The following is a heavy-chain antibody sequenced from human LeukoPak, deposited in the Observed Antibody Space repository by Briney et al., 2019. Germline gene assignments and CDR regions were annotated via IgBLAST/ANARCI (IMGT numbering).Heavy chain of an antibody. CDR2: IKQDGSEK. J-gene: IGHJ6*03. V-gene: IGHV3-7*01. Sequence: GGSLRLSCAASGFTFSNAWMSWVRQAPGKGLEWVANIKQDGSEKYYVDSVKGRFTISRDNAKNSLYLQMNSLRAEDTAVYYCARADSSIAARLSRSSIFNYYYYMDVWGKGTTVTVSS. CDR1: GFTFSNAW. CDR3: ARADSSIAARLSRSSIFNYYYYMDV. D-gene: IGHD6-6*01.